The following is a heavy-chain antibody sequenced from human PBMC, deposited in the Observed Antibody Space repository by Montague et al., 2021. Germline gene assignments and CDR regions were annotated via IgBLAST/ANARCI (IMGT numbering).Heavy chain of an antibody. CDR1: GDSISSYEYY. Sequence: SETLSLTCSVSGDSISSYEYYWTWIRQPAGRGLEWIGRVYKRGDTNTNPSLRSRLTLSVYTSKTHFSLTLTSVTAADTAVYFCAIDSPVVEPWVGEHKGAFDIWGQGTMVTVSS. J-gene: IGHJ3*02. CDR3: AIDSPVVEPWVGEHKGAFDI. CDR2: VYKRGDT. D-gene: IGHD3-10*01. V-gene: IGHV4-4*07.